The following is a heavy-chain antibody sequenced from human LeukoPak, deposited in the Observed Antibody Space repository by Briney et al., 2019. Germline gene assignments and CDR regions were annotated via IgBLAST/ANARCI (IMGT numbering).Heavy chain of an antibody. J-gene: IGHJ4*02. V-gene: IGHV1-2*02. CDR1: GYTFTDYY. CDR3: ARVRDNSSGWCFDY. CDR2: INPNSGGT. D-gene: IGHD6-19*01. Sequence: ASVKVSCKASGYTFTDYYMHWLRQAPGQGLEWMGWINPNSGGTNYAQKFQGRVTMTRDTSTSTVYMELSSLRSEDTAVYYCARVRDNSSGWCFDYWGQGTLVTVSS.